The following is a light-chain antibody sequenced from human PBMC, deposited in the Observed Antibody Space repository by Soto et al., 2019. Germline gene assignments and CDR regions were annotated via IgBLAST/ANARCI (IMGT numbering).Light chain of an antibody. CDR1: QSVPSKY. CDR3: QQYGTSPRT. V-gene: IGKV3-20*01. Sequence: EIMLTQSPCTVSLSPGERATLSCRASQSVPSKYLAWYQQNPGQAPRLLIYGASNRATGIPDKFSGSGSGTDFTLTISRLEPEDFAVYYCQQYGTSPRTFGQGTKVDIK. J-gene: IGKJ1*01. CDR2: GAS.